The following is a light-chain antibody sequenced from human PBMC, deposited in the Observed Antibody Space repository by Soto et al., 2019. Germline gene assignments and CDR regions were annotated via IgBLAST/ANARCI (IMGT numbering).Light chain of an antibody. V-gene: IGKV1-39*01. Sequence: DIQMTQSPSSLSASVGDRVTITCQASQDISNYLNWYQCKPGKAPKVLIYAASSLQSGVPSRFSGSGSGTDFTLTITSLQPEDFATYYCQQSYSTPLTFGGGTKVDIK. J-gene: IGKJ4*01. CDR2: AAS. CDR1: QDISNY. CDR3: QQSYSTPLT.